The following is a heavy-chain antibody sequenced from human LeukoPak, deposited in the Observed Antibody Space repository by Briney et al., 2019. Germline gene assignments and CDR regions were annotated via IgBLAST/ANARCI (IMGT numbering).Heavy chain of an antibody. CDR3: ARAYYYDSSGYMY. CDR1: GFTVSNNY. CDR2: IYSGGST. J-gene: IGHJ4*02. V-gene: IGHV3-53*01. Sequence: PGGSLRLSCAASGFTVSNNYLSWVRQGSRKGLEWVSGIYSGGSTYYADSVKGRFTISRDNSKNTLYLQMNSLRAEDTAVYYCARAYYYDSSGYMYWGQGTLVTVSS. D-gene: IGHD3-22*01.